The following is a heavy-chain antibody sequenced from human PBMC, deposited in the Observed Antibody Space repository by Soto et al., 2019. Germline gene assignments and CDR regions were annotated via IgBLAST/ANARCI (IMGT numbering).Heavy chain of an antibody. J-gene: IGHJ3*02. CDR1: GFTFSSYG. D-gene: IGHD4-17*01. CDR2: IWYDGSNK. Sequence: VGSLRLSCAPSGFTFSSYGMHWARQAPGKGLEWVAVIWYDGSNKVYADSVKGRFTISRDNSKNTLYLQMNSLRAEDTAVYYCARDLSGDYGALDTWGQGTMVNVSS. V-gene: IGHV3-33*01. CDR3: ARDLSGDYGALDT.